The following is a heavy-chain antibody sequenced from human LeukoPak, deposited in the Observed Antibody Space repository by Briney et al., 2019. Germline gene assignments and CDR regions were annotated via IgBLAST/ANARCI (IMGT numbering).Heavy chain of an antibody. CDR3: ARGRYGWLRDDYYYYYYMDV. D-gene: IGHD5-12*01. J-gene: IGHJ6*03. CDR2: MNPNSGNT. V-gene: IGHV1-8*03. Sequence: ASVKVSCKASGYTFISYDINWVRQATGQGLEWMGWMNPNSGNTGYARKFQGRVTITRNTSISTAYMELSSLRSEDTAVYYCARGRYGWLRDDYYYYYYMDVWGKGTTVTVSS. CDR1: GYTFISYD.